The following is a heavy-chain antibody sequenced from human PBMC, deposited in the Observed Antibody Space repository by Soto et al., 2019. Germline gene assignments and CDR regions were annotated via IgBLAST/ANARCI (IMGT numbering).Heavy chain of an antibody. CDR1: GYTFTDYY. J-gene: IGHJ4*01. CDR3: ARDSGYGSGTSVNHYLDY. Sequence: QVQLVQSGAEVKKPGDSVKVSCKASGYTFTDYYIHWVRQAPGQGLQWMGRINPNTYATDYAQKLQGRVTLTRDTSNSTVYMDLSSLKSDDTAVYYCARDSGYGSGTSVNHYLDYWGHGTLVTVSS. V-gene: IGHV1-2*06. D-gene: IGHD3-10*01. CDR2: INPNTYAT.